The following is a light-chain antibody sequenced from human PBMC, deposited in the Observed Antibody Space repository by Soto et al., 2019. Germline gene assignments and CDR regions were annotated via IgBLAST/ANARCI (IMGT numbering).Light chain of an antibody. J-gene: IGKJ2*01. Sequence: EIVLTQSPGTLSLSPGERATLSCRASQSVRSSYLAWYQQKPGQAPRLLIYGASSRATGIPDRFSGSGSGTDFTLTISRLEPEYFAVYYCQQYGSSRTFGQGTKLEIK. CDR2: GAS. CDR3: QQYGSSRT. CDR1: QSVRSSY. V-gene: IGKV3-20*01.